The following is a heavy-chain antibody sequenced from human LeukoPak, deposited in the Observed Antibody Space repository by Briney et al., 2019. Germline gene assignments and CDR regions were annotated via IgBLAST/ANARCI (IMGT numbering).Heavy chain of an antibody. V-gene: IGHV1-46*01. D-gene: IGHD6-13*01. Sequence: EASVKVSCKASGYTFTTYYIHWVRQAPGQGLEWMGIIKPSGGSTSYAQKFQGRVTMTRDTSTSTVYMEVSSLRSGDTAVYYCARVNGQQLAIDYWGQGTLVTVSS. CDR3: ARVNGQQLAIDY. CDR2: IKPSGGST. CDR1: GYTFTTYY. J-gene: IGHJ4*02.